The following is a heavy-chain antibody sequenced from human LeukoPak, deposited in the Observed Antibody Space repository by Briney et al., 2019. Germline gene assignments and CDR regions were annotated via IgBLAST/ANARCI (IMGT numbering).Heavy chain of an antibody. CDR1: GFTFDDYT. D-gene: IGHD6-13*01. V-gene: IGHV3-43*01. CDR2: ISWDGGST. Sequence: GGSLRLSCAASGFTFDDYTMHWVRQAPGKGLEWVSLISWDGGSTNYADSVKGRFTISRDNSKNSLYLQMNSLGTEDTALYYCAKDASSSWPYYFDYWGQGTLVTVSS. J-gene: IGHJ4*02. CDR3: AKDASSSWPYYFDY.